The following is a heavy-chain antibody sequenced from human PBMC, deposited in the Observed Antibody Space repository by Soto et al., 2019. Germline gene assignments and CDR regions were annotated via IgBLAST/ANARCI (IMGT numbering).Heavy chain of an antibody. Sequence: PGGSLRLSCAASGFTFSSYEMNWVRRAPGKGLEWVSYISSSGSTIYYADSVKGRFTISRDNAKNSLYLQMNSLRAEDTAVYYCARGGQLGGYVAFDIWGQGTMVTVSS. J-gene: IGHJ3*02. CDR1: GFTFSSYE. D-gene: IGHD5-12*01. CDR3: ARGGQLGGYVAFDI. V-gene: IGHV3-48*03. CDR2: ISSSGSTI.